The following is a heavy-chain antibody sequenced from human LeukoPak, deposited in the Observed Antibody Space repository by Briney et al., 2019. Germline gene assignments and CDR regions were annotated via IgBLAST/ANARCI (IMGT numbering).Heavy chain of an antibody. J-gene: IGHJ4*02. Sequence: ASVKVSCKASGYTFTSYGISWVRQAPGQGLEWMGWINPNSGGTNYAQKFQGRVTMTRDTSISTAYMELSRLRSDDTAVYYCARDRRGVGANDYWGQGTLVTVSS. D-gene: IGHD1-26*01. V-gene: IGHV1-2*02. CDR3: ARDRRGVGANDY. CDR1: GYTFTSYG. CDR2: INPNSGGT.